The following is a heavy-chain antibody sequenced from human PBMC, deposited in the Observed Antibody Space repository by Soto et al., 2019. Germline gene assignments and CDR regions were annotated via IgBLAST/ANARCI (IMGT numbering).Heavy chain of an antibody. CDR3: AKGRPLVVVDTVPFDY. V-gene: IGHV3-23*01. CDR1: GVTISSYA. CDR2: ISGSGGST. Sequence: VVPLRLSCGVGGVTISSYAMSWVRQAPGKGLEWVSAISGSGGSTYYADSVKGRFTISRDNSKNTLYLQMNSLRAEDTAVYYCAKGRPLVVVDTVPFDYWGQGTLVTVSS. D-gene: IGHD2-2*01. J-gene: IGHJ4*02.